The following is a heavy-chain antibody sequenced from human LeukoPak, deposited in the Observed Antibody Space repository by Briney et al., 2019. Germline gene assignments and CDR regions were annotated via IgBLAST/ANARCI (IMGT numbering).Heavy chain of an antibody. CDR2: INQDGSEE. CDR1: GFTFSRYW. V-gene: IGHV3-7*01. J-gene: IGHJ6*03. Sequence: GGSLRLSCAASGFTFSRYWMSWVRQAPGKGLEWVANINQDGSEEYYVDSVKGRFTISRDSAKKSLYLQMNSLRAEDTAVYYCARDQAFSYYYYFMDVWGKGTTVTVSS. CDR3: ARDQAFSYYYYFMDV. D-gene: IGHD3-3*01.